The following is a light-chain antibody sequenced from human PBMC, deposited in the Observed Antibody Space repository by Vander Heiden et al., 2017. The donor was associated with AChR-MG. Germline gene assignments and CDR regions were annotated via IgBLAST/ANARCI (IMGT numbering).Light chain of an antibody. CDR2: GNS. CDR3: QSYDSSLSGSVV. J-gene: IGLJ2*01. CDR1: SSNIGGGYD. V-gene: IGLV1-40*01. Sequence: QSVLTQPPSVSGAPGQRVTISCTGSSSNIGGGYDGHWYQQLPGTAPKLLIYGNSNRPSGVPDGFSGSKSGASASLAITGLQAEDEADYYCQSYDSSLSGSVVFGGGTKLTVL.